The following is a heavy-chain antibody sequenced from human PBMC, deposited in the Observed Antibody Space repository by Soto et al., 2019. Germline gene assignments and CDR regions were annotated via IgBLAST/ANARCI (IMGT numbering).Heavy chain of an antibody. CDR1: GYTFTSYG. V-gene: IGHV1-18*01. CDR2: ISAYNGNT. J-gene: IGHJ3*02. CDR3: ARTLLVVVVAATRDAFDI. D-gene: IGHD2-15*01. Sequence: GASVKVSCKASGYTFTSYGISWVRQAPGQGLEWMGWISAYNGNTNYAQKLQGRVTMTRDTSTSTAYMELRSLRSEDTAVYYCARTLLVVVVAATRDAFDIWGQGTMVTVSS.